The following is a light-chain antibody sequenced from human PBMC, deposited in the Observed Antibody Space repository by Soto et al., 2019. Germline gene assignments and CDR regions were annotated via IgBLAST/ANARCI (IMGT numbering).Light chain of an antibody. CDR2: NAS. J-gene: IGKJ1*01. V-gene: IGKV1-5*03. CDR1: QTISSW. Sequence: DIQMTQSPSTLSGSVGDRVTITCRASQTISSWLAWYQQKPGKAPKLLIYNASTLKSGVPSRFSGSGSGTEFTLTISSLQHDDFATYYCQHYNSYSEAFGQGTKVELK. CDR3: QHYNSYSEA.